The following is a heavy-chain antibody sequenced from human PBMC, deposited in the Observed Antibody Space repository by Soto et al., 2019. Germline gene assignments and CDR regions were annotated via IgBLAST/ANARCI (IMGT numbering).Heavy chain of an antibody. D-gene: IGHD6-6*01. CDR3: ARDNPPSIATPGGYYGMDV. V-gene: IGHV1-69*06. Sequence: GASVKVSCTASGGTFSSYAISWVRQAPGQGLEWMGGIIPIFGTANYAQKFQGRVTITADKSTSTAYMELSSLRSEDTAVYYCARDNPPSIATPGGYYGMDVWGQGTTVTVSS. CDR1: GGTFSSYA. CDR2: IIPIFGTA. J-gene: IGHJ6*02.